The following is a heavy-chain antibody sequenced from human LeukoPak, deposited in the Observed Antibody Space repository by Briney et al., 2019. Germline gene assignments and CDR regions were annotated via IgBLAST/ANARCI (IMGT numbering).Heavy chain of an antibody. Sequence: PGGSLRLSCAASGFAFSRYSMNWVRQAPGKGLEWVSSISSSSNYIYYADSVKGRFTISRDNAKNSLYLRMNSLRAEDTAVYYCARDETYCSSTTCYNDYWGQGTLVTVSS. J-gene: IGHJ4*02. CDR3: ARDETYCSSTTCYNDY. V-gene: IGHV3-21*01. CDR2: ISSSSNYI. D-gene: IGHD2-2*02. CDR1: GFAFSRYS.